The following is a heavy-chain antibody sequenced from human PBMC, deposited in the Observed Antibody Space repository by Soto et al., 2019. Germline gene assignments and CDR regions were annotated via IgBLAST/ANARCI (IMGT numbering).Heavy chain of an antibody. Sequence: GASVKVSCKASGGTFSSYAISWVRQAPGQGLEWMRGIIPIFGTANYAQKFQGRVTITADESTSTAYMELSSLRSEDTAVYYCARGARWLYFDYWGQGTLVTVSS. V-gene: IGHV1-69*13. CDR2: IIPIFGTA. CDR1: GGTFSSYA. CDR3: ARGARWLYFDY. D-gene: IGHD5-12*01. J-gene: IGHJ4*02.